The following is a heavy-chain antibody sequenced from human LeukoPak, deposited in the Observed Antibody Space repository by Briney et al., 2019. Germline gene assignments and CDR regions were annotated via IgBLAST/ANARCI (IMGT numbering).Heavy chain of an antibody. CDR2: FYYSGST. V-gene: IGHV4-59*01. J-gene: IGHJ4*02. D-gene: IGHD4-23*01. CDR3: AKDPRTVVTRFDY. Sequence: PSETLSLTCTVSGGSITNYYCTWIRQPPGKGLEWIGYFYYSGSTNYSPSLRSRVTISLDTSKNQFSLRLTSVTAADTAVYYCAKDPRTVVTRFDYWGQGTLVTVSS. CDR1: GGSITNYY.